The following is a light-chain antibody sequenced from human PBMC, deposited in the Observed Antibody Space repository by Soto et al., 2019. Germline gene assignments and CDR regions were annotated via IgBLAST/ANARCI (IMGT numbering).Light chain of an antibody. V-gene: IGLV3-21*02. CDR3: EAWDDSLDGPV. CDR2: DDS. J-gene: IGLJ3*02. CDR1: NIGSKS. Sequence: SYELTQPPSVSVAPGQTARITCGGNNIGSKSVHWYQQKPGQAPVLVVYDDSDRPSGIPERFSGSNSGNTATLTISRVEAGDEATYYCEAWDDSLDGPVFGGGTKLTVL.